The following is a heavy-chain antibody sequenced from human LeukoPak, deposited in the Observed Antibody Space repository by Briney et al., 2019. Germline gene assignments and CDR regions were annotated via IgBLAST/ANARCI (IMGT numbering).Heavy chain of an antibody. CDR1: GFTFSSYS. CDR3: AKVSGISWFDA. V-gene: IGHV3-23*01. Sequence: GGSLRLSCAASGFTFSSYSMNWVRQAPGKGLEWVSAISASGDATYYADSVKGRFTISRDNSKDALFLQMNSLRDGDTAVYYCAKVSGISWFDAWGQGTLVTVSS. D-gene: IGHD2/OR15-2a*01. CDR2: ISASGDAT. J-gene: IGHJ5*02.